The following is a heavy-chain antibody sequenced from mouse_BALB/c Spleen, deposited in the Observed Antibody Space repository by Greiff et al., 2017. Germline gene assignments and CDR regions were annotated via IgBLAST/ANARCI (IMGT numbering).Heavy chain of an antibody. CDR2: ILPGSGST. D-gene: IGHD1-1*01. CDR3: ARVHYYGSSYPFAY. J-gene: IGHJ3*01. V-gene: IGHV1-9*01. Sequence: QVHVKQSGAELMKPGASVKISCKATGYTFSSYWIEWVKQRPGHGLEWIGEILPGSGSTNYNEKFKGKATFTADTSSNTAYMQLSSLTSEDSAVYYCARVHYYGSSYPFAYWGQGTLVTVSA. CDR1: GYTFSSYW.